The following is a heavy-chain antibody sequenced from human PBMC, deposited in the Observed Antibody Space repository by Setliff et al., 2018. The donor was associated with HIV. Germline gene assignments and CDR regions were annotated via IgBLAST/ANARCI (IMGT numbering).Heavy chain of an antibody. CDR1: GVSISDHY. CDR3: ATYSSAWFEFFQH. Sequence: KTSETLSLTCPVSGVSISDHYWSWIRQPPGKGLEWIGYIYYGGSTKYNPSLRSRVTISADTSKNQFSLKLTSVTAADTAVYYCATYSSAWFEFFQHWGLGTLVTVSS. D-gene: IGHD6-19*01. J-gene: IGHJ1*01. CDR2: IYYGGST. V-gene: IGHV4-59*11.